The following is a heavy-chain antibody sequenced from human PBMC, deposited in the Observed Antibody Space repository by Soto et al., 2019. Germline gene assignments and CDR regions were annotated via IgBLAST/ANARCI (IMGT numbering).Heavy chain of an antibody. Sequence: GGSLRLSCAASGFTFSSYSMNWVRQAPGKGLEWVSYISSSSSTIYYADSVKGRFTISRDNAKNSLYLQMNSLRAEDTAVYYCARCHRPTYYYGSGSYNFPFDYWGQGTLVTVSS. D-gene: IGHD3-10*01. V-gene: IGHV3-48*01. J-gene: IGHJ4*02. CDR2: ISSSSSTI. CDR1: GFTFSSYS. CDR3: ARCHRPTYYYGSGSYNFPFDY.